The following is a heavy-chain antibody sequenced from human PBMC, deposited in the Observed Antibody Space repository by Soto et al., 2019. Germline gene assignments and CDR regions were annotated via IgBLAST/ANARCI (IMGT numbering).Heavy chain of an antibody. CDR3: ARVVRMTTYDY. Sequence: SETLSLTCAVYGGSFSGYYWSWIRQPPGKGLEWIGEINHSGSTNYNPSLKSRVTISVDTSKSQFSLKLSSVTAADTAVYYCARVVRMTTYDYWGQGTLVTVSS. D-gene: IGHD3-16*01. J-gene: IGHJ4*02. CDR1: GGSFSGYY. V-gene: IGHV4-34*01. CDR2: INHSGST.